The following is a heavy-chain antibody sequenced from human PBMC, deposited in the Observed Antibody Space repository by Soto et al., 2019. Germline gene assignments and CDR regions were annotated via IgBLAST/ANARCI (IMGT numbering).Heavy chain of an antibody. J-gene: IGHJ6*02. CDR1: GGSISTDS. CDR3: ARGEWFLRGYGMDV. Sequence: SETLSITCTGSGGSISTDSWSWFRQPPGKRLEYIGFIYNGGSPNYSPSLESRVTISPDTSKNQFSLTLSSVTAADTAVYYCARGEWFLRGYGMDVWGRGTTVT. V-gene: IGHV4-59*01. CDR2: IYNGGSP. D-gene: IGHD3-3*01.